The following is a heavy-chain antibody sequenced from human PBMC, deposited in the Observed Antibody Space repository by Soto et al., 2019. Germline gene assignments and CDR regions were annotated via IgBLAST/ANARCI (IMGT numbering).Heavy chain of an antibody. CDR3: ARVTATSRDGYD. J-gene: IGHJ4*02. V-gene: IGHV3-66*01. CDR2: IYSGGST. D-gene: IGHD5-12*01. Sequence: GGSLRLSCAASGFTVSSNYMSWVRQAPGKGLEWVSVIYSGGSTYYADSVKGRFTISRQNSKNTLYLQMNSLSAEDTAVYYCARVTATSRDGYDWGQGTLVTVSS. CDR1: GFTVSSNY.